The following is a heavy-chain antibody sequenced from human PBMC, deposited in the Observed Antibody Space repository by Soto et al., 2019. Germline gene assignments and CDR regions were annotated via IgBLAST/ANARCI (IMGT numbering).Heavy chain of an antibody. J-gene: IGHJ4*02. Sequence: SVKVSCKASGFTFTSSAVQWVRQARGQRLEWIGWIVVGSGNTNYAQKFQERVTITRDMSTSTAYMELSSLRSEDTAVYYCAADGSASSGSELHFDYWGQGTLVTVSS. CDR2: IVVGSGNT. CDR1: GFTFTSSA. D-gene: IGHD3-22*01. V-gene: IGHV1-58*01. CDR3: AADGSASSGSELHFDY.